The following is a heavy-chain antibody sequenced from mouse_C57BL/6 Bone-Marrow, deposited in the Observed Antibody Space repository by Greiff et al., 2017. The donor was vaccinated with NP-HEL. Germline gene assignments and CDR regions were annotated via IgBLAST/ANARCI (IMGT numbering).Heavy chain of an antibody. J-gene: IGHJ2*01. CDR3: TDSNYGYFDY. V-gene: IGHV1-15*01. CDR1: GYTFTDYE. D-gene: IGHD2-5*01. CDR2: IDPETGGT. Sequence: QVHVKQSGAELVRPGASVTLSCKASGYTFTDYEMHWVKQTPVHGLEWIGAIDPETGGTAYNQKFKGKAILTADKSSSTAYMELRSLTSEDSAVYYCTDSNYGYFDYWGQGTTLTVSS.